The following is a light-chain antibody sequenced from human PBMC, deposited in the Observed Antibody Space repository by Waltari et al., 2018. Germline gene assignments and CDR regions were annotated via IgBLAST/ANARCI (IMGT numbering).Light chain of an antibody. CDR1: QIVSNNY. CDR3: HLYGSART. J-gene: IGKJ4*01. V-gene: IGKV3-20*01. CDR2: GVS. Sequence: NVLTQSPGTLSLSPGERATLSCRASQIVSNNYLAWYQQQPGQAPRLLIYGVSSRATGIPDRFSGSGCGTEFTLTISRLEPEDSAVYFCHLYGSARTFGGGTKVEIK.